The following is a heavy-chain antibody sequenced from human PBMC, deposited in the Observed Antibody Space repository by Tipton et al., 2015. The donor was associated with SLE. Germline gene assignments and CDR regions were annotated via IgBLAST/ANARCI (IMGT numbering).Heavy chain of an antibody. CDR2: INQDGSQK. J-gene: IGHJ4*02. Sequence: EASGFTFSGYWMSWVRQAPGKGLEWVAIINQDGSQKDYVDSVKGRFTISRDNAKNSLYLQMNSLRVEDTAVYYCTRDIPYVGATLYFDYWGQGTLLTVSS. CDR1: GFTFSGYW. CDR3: TRDIPYVGATLYFDY. D-gene: IGHD3-10*02. V-gene: IGHV3-7*01.